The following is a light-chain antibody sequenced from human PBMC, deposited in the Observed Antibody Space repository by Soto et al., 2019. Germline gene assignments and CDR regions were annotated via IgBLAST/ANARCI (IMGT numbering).Light chain of an antibody. Sequence: DIHLTQSPSTLSASVGDRVTITCRANHSISNWLAWHQQKPGKAPKLLIYDASSLKSGVPLRFSGSGSGTEFTLTISSLQADDFATYYCQHYDTHFGQGTKLEIK. CDR1: HSISNW. V-gene: IGKV1-5*01. CDR2: DAS. J-gene: IGKJ2*01. CDR3: QHYDTH.